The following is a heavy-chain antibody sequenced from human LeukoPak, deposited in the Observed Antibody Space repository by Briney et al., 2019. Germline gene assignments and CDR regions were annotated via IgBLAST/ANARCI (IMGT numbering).Heavy chain of an antibody. J-gene: IGHJ4*02. CDR1: GFASSSYV. D-gene: IGHD2-15*01. Sequence: GGSLRLSCAASGFASSSYVLHWVRRAPGKGPEWVSAIGTGGDTYYADSVMGRFTISRDNAKKSLFLQMNSLIAEDMAVYYCARVSWGFNCSGGSCYSETNFDYWGQGTLVTVSS. V-gene: IGHV3-47*02. CDR2: IGTGGDT. CDR3: ARVSWGFNCSGGSCYSETNFDY.